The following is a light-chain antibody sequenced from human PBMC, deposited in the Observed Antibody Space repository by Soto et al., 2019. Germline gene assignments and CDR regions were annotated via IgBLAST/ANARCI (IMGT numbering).Light chain of an antibody. CDR3: QESFSTLWGT. CDR2: GAS. J-gene: IGKJ1*01. Sequence: DIQMTQSPSSLSASVGDRVTITCRTSQSISTYLIWYQQKPGKAPTVLIYGASSLQSGVPLRFSGSGSGTDFTLTISSLQPEDFATYYCQESFSTLWGTCGQGTKV. V-gene: IGKV1-39*01. CDR1: QSISTY.